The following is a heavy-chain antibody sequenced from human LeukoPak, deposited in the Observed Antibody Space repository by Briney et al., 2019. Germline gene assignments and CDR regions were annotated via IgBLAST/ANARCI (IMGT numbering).Heavy chain of an antibody. J-gene: IGHJ4*02. V-gene: IGHV3-21*01. Sequence: GGSLRLSCAASGFTFSSYTMNWVRQAPGKGLEWVSSISASTTYIYYADSVKGRFTISRDNAKNSLYLQMNSLRAEDTAVYYCAKVAKYYYGSETYYFFEHWGQGTPVTASS. D-gene: IGHD3-10*01. CDR1: GFTFSSYT. CDR2: ISASTTYI. CDR3: AKVAKYYYGSETYYFFEH.